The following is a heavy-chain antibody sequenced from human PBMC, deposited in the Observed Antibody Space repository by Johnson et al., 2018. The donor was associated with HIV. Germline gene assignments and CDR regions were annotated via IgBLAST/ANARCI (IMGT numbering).Heavy chain of an antibody. CDR3: ATGILAPRLIDGTDI. Sequence: VQLVESGGGLVQPGGSLRLSCAASGFTFSSYDMHWVRQATGKGLEWVSAIGTAGDTYYPGSVKGRFTISRENAKNSLYLEMYSLTDGDTALYDCATGILAPRLIDGTDIWGQGTMVIVSS. D-gene: IGHD1-14*01. J-gene: IGHJ3*02. V-gene: IGHV3-13*01. CDR2: IGTAGDT. CDR1: GFTFSSYD.